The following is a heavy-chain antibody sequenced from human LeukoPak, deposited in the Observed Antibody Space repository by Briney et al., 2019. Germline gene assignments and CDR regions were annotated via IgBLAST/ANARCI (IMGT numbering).Heavy chain of an antibody. CDR3: ARGGIVATRFDY. CDR2: IFYSGTT. Sequence: SETLSLTCTVSGGSISSYYWNWIRQPPGKGLEWIGNIFYSGTTDYNPSLKSRVTISVDTSKNQFSLKLSSVTAADTAVYYCARGGIVATRFDYWGQGTLVTVSS. V-gene: IGHV4-59*01. D-gene: IGHD5-12*01. J-gene: IGHJ4*02. CDR1: GGSISSYY.